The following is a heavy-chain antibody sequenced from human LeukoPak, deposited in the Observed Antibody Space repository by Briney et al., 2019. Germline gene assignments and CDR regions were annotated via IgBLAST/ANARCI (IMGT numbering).Heavy chain of an antibody. CDR2: IYYSGST. CDR1: GGSISSYY. J-gene: IGHJ6*03. V-gene: IGHV4-59*01. CDR3: ARLVFSGYYYMDV. D-gene: IGHD2-8*02. Sequence: SETLSLTCTVSGGSISSYYWSWIRQPPGKGLEWIGYIYYSGSTNYNPSLKSRVTISVDTSKNQFSLRLSSVTAADTAVYYCARLVFSGYYYMDVWGKGTTVTISS.